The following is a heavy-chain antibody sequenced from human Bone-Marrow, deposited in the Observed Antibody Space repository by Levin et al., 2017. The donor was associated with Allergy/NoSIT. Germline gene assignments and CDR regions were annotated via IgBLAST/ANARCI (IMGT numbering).Heavy chain of an antibody. D-gene: IGHD5-18*01. CDR2: ISSSSSYI. V-gene: IGHV3-21*01. CDR3: ARGEGQRIQLWFYYYYYGMDV. J-gene: IGHJ6*02. CDR1: GFTFSSYS. Sequence: ASVKVSCAASGFTFSSYSMNWVRQAPGKGLEWVSSISSSSSYIYYADSVKGRFTISRDNAKNSLYLQMNSLRAEDTAVYYCARGEGQRIQLWFYYYYYGMDVWGQGTTVTVSS.